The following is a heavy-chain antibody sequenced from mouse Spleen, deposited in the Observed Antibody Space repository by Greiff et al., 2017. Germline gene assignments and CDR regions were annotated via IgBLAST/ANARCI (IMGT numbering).Heavy chain of an antibody. CDR2: IDPEDGET. Sequence: EVQVVESGAELVKPGASVKLSCTASGFNIKDYYMHWVKQRTEQGLEWIGRIDPEDGETKYAPKFQGKATITADTSSNTAYLQLSSLTSEDTAVYYCARGESTMITTGAMDYWGQGTSVTVSS. V-gene: IGHV14-2*01. J-gene: IGHJ4*01. D-gene: IGHD2-4*01. CDR1: GFNIKDYY. CDR3: ARGESTMITTGAMDY.